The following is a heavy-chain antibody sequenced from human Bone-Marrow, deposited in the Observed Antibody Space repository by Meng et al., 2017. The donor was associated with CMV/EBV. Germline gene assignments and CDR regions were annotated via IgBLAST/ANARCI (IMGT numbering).Heavy chain of an antibody. J-gene: IGHJ2*01. CDR1: GGSINSYY. Sequence: SETLSLTCTVSGGSINSYYWSWIRQPPGKGLEWIGYIYYSGSTNYNPSLKSRVTISVDTSKNQFSLKLNSVTAADTAIYYCARVRYCISTSCYTYLDWYFDLWGRGTLVTVSS. D-gene: IGHD2-2*02. CDR2: IYYSGST. V-gene: IGHV4-59*01. CDR3: ARVRYCISTSCYTYLDWYFDL.